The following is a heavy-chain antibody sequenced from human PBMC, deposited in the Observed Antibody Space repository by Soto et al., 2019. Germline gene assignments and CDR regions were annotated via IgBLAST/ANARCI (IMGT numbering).Heavy chain of an antibody. CDR2: IYPGDSDT. CDR1: GYSFTSYR. CDR3: ARQYCSSTSCPAYGMDV. D-gene: IGHD2-2*01. Sequence: GESLKISCKGSGYSFTSYRIGWVRQMPGKGLEWMGIIYPGDSDTRYSPSFQGQVTISADKSISTAYLQWSSLKASDTAMYYCARQYCSSTSCPAYGMDVWGQGTTVTVSS. V-gene: IGHV5-51*01. J-gene: IGHJ6*02.